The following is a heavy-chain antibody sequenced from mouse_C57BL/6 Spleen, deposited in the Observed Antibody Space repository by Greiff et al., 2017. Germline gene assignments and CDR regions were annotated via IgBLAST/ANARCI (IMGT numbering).Heavy chain of an antibody. V-gene: IGHV5-17*01. CDR2: ISSGSSTI. CDR1: GFTFSDYG. CDR3: ARGTGTWYFEV. Sequence: EVKVVESGGGLVKPGGSLKLSCAASGFTFSDYGMHWVRQAPEKGLEWVAYISSGSSTIYYADTVKGRFTISRDNAKNTLFLQMTRLRSEDTAMYYCARGTGTWYFEVWGTGTTVTVSS. J-gene: IGHJ1*03. D-gene: IGHD4-1*01.